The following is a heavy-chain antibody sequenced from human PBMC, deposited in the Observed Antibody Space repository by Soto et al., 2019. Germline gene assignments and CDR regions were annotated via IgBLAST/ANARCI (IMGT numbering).Heavy chain of an antibody. D-gene: IGHD6-13*01. Sequence: QVQLVQSGAEVKKPGSSVKVSCKASGGTFSNYAISWVRQAPGQGLEWMGGIIPIFGTTNYAQRFQGRVTITADESARTAYMGLSSLRSEDTAVYYCARVSSSWYKDYFDYWGQGTLVTVSS. CDR1: GGTFSNYA. J-gene: IGHJ4*02. V-gene: IGHV1-69*12. CDR2: IIPIFGTT. CDR3: ARVSSSWYKDYFDY.